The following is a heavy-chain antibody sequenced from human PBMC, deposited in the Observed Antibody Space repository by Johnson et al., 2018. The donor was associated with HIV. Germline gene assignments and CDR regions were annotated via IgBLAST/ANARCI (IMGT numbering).Heavy chain of an antibody. CDR2: INWNGGST. Sequence: VQLVESGGGVVRPGGSLRLSCAASGFTFDDYGMSWVRQGPGKGLEWVSGINWNGGSTGYADSVKGRFTISRDNSKNTLYLHMNSLRVEDTAVYYRAKANYYVYAFDIWGPGTMVTVSS. CDR3: AKANYYVYAFDI. V-gene: IGHV3-20*04. J-gene: IGHJ3*02. CDR1: GFTFDDYG. D-gene: IGHD3-22*01.